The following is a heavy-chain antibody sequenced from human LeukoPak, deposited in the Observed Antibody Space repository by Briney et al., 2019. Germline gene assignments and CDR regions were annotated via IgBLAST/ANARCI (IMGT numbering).Heavy chain of an antibody. CDR1: GFTFSSYA. D-gene: IGHD1-26*01. J-gene: IGHJ4*02. CDR2: ISGSGGST. V-gene: IGHV3-23*01. Sequence: GGSLRLSCAASGFTFSSYAMSWVRQAPGKGLECVSAISGSGGSTYYADSVKRRFTISSNNSKNSLYLQMNRLRAEDTAVYYCAKDQGSYYIYWGQGTLVTVSS. CDR3: AKDQGSYYIY.